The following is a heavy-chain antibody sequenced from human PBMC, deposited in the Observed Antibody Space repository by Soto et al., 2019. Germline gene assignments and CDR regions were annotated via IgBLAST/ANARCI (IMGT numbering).Heavy chain of an antibody. Sequence: GGSLRLSCAASGFTFSDYSMSWIRQAPGKGLEWVSYITYTVSTVYSSDSVKGRFTISRDNAKNTLYLQMNSLRAEDTAVYYCARGLSITHYGMDVWGQGTTVTVSS. V-gene: IGHV3-11*01. CDR1: GFTFSDYS. CDR2: ITYTVSTV. J-gene: IGHJ6*02. CDR3: ARGLSITHYGMDV.